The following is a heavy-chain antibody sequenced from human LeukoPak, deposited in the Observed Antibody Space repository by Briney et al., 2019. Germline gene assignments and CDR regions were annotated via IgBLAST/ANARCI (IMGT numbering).Heavy chain of an antibody. CDR3: ARHRYCSSTSCYFDY. J-gene: IGHJ4*02. CDR1: GGSFSGYY. D-gene: IGHD2-2*01. V-gene: IGHV4-59*10. Sequence: SETLSLTCAVYGGSFSGYYWSWIRQPPGKGLEWIGRIYTSGSTNYNPSLKSRVTMSVDTSKNQFSLKLSSVTAADTAVYYCARHRYCSSTSCYFDYWGQGTLVTVSS. CDR2: IYTSGST.